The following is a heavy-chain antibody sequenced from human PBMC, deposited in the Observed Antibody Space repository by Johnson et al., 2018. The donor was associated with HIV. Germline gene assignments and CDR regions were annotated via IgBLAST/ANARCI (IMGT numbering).Heavy chain of an antibody. CDR2: ISSSGSTI. Sequence: QVQLVESVGGLVRPGGSLRLSCAASGFTFSDYYMSWIRQAPGKGLEWVSYISSSGSTIYYADSVKGRFTISRDNAKNSLYLQMNSLRAEDTAVYYCARSDSSGYYPSHAFDIWGQGTMVTVSS. CDR3: ARSDSSGYYPSHAFDI. D-gene: IGHD3-22*01. V-gene: IGHV3-11*04. J-gene: IGHJ3*02. CDR1: GFTFSDYY.